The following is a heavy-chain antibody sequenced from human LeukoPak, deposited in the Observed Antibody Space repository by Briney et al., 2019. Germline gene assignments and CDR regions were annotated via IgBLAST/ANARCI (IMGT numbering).Heavy chain of an antibody. J-gene: IGHJ3*02. D-gene: IGHD3-9*01. V-gene: IGHV5-51*01. CDR2: IYPGDSGT. Sequence: GESLKISCKASGYSFTTYWIGWVRQMPGKGLEWMGIIYPGDSGTRYSPSFQGQVTISADKSITTAYLQWSSLKASDTAMYYCAKRGATDWYHLDAFDIWAKGQWSPTLQ. CDR1: GYSFTTYW. CDR3: AKRGATDWYHLDAFDI.